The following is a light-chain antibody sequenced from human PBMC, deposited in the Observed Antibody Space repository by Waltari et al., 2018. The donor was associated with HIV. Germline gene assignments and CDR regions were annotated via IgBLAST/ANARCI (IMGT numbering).Light chain of an antibody. Sequence: SYELTQPPSVSVSPGQTARIPCSGDALPKQYAYWYQQQPGQAPVLVIYKDSERPSGIPERFSGSSSGTTVTLTISGVQAEDEADYYCQSADSSRTYRVFGGGTKLTVL. J-gene: IGLJ3*02. CDR2: KDS. CDR1: ALPKQY. V-gene: IGLV3-25*03. CDR3: QSADSSRTYRV.